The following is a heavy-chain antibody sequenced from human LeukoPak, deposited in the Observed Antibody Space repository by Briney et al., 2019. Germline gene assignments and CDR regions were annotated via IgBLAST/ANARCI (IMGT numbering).Heavy chain of an antibody. CDR3: ARDLSGRYLAFDI. J-gene: IGHJ3*02. CDR2: IYYSGTT. V-gene: IGHV4-39*07. Sequence: SETLSLTCTVSGGSISSSSYYWGWIRQPPGKGLEWIGSIYYSGTTYYNPSLKSRVTISVDTSRNQFSLKLSSVSAADTAVYYCARDLSGRYLAFDIWGQGTMVTVSS. D-gene: IGHD1-26*01. CDR1: GGSISSSSYY.